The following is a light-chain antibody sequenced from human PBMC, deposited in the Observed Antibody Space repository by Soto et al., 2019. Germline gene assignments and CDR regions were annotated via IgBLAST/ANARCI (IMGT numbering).Light chain of an antibody. V-gene: IGLV2-14*01. CDR2: EVS. J-gene: IGLJ2*01. CDR1: SSDVGAYNY. Sequence: QSALTQPASMSGSPGQSITISCSGTSSDVGAYNYVSWYQQHPGKAPKLMIYEVSNRPLGVFNRFSGSKSGNTASLTISGLLAEDEADYYCSSYTSSSTLVFGGGTKLTVL. CDR3: SSYTSSSTLV.